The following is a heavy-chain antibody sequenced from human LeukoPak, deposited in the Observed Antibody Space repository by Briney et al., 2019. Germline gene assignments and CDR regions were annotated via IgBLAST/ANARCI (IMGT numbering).Heavy chain of an antibody. CDR3: ARELRTFDS. J-gene: IGHJ4*02. CDR2: IKHNGDEL. Sequence: GGSLRLSCAASGFTFSSYWMTWVRQAPGKGLEWVANIKHNGDELNYVDSVEDRFTISRGNAKNSLYLHMTGLRAEDTAVYYCARELRTFDSWGQGTLVTVSS. CDR1: GFTFSSYW. D-gene: IGHD3-16*01. V-gene: IGHV3-7*01.